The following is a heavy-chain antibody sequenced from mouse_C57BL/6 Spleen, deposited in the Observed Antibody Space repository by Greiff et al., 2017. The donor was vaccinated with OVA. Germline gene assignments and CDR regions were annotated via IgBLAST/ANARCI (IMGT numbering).Heavy chain of an antibody. V-gene: IGHV1-55*01. D-gene: IGHD1-1*01. J-gene: IGHJ3*01. Sequence: QVQLQQPGAELVKPGASVKMSCKASGYTFTSYWITWVKQRPGQGLEWIGDIYPGSGSTNYNEKFKSKATLTVDTSSSTAYMQLSSLTSEDSAVYYCARGGFTTVVAWFAYWGQGTLVTVSA. CDR2: IYPGSGST. CDR1: GYTFTSYW. CDR3: ARGGFTTVVAWFAY.